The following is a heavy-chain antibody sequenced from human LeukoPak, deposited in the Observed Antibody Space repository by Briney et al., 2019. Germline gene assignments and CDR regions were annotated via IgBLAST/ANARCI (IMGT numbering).Heavy chain of an antibody. J-gene: IGHJ4*02. CDR2: IWYDGSNK. V-gene: IGHV3-33*01. CDR3: ARDRLDYDSSGYQYYFDY. CDR1: GFTFSSYG. Sequence: GGSLRLSSAASGFTFSSYGMHWVRQAPGKGLEWVAVIWYDGSNKYYADSVKGRFTISRDNSKNTLYLQMNSLRAEDTAVYYCARDRLDYDSSGYQYYFDYWGRGTLVTVSS. D-gene: IGHD3-22*01.